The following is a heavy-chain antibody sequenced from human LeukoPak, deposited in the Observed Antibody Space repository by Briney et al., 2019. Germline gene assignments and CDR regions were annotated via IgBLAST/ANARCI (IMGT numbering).Heavy chain of an antibody. D-gene: IGHD3-10*01. CDR1: GYTFTTSA. V-gene: IGHV1-3*01. CDR2: INAGSGDT. Sequence: ASVKVSCKASGYTFTTSAMHWVRQAPGQRLEWMGWINAGSGDTKYSQKFQGRVTFTRDTSASTAYMALSSLRFEDTAVYFCARDQSLGSYPDYRGQGTLVTVSS. CDR3: ARDQSLGSYPDY. J-gene: IGHJ4*02.